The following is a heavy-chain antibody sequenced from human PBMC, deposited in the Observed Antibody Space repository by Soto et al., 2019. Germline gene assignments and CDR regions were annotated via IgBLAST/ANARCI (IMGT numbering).Heavy chain of an antibody. CDR1: GGTFSSYT. CDR3: ASAVNYYYDSSGYYNWFDP. D-gene: IGHD3-22*01. J-gene: IGHJ5*02. V-gene: IGHV1-69*02. CDR2: IIPILGIA. Sequence: QVQLVQSGAEVKKPGSSVKVSCKASGGTFSSYTISWVRQAPGQGLEWMGRIIPILGIANYAQKFQGRVTITADKSTSTAYMELSSLRSEDTAVYYCASAVNYYYDSSGYYNWFDPWGQGTLVTVSS.